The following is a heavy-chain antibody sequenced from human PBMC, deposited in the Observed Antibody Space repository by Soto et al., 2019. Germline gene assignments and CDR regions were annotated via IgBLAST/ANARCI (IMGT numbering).Heavy chain of an antibody. Sequence: ASVKVSCKASGYTFTSYGISWVRQAPGQGLEWMGWINASNGNTNYAQKLQGRVTMTTDTSTSTAYMELRSLRSEDTAVYYCATAGEVIIADYYDSSGPRFDYWGQGTLVTVSS. V-gene: IGHV1-18*01. CDR1: GYTFTSYG. CDR2: INASNGNT. J-gene: IGHJ4*02. CDR3: ATAGEVIIADYYDSSGPRFDY. D-gene: IGHD3-22*01.